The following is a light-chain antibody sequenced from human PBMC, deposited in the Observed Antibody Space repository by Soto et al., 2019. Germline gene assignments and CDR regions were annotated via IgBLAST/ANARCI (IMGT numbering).Light chain of an antibody. J-gene: IGKJ4*01. Sequence: DIQMTQSPSSLSAPVGDRVTITCRTSQPISDYLNWYQQKPGKAPSLLIYTASNLQTGVPSRFSGSGSGTHFTLTISSLQPEDFATYYCQQLNTYPSTFGGGTKVDIK. V-gene: IGKV1-39*01. CDR3: QQLNTYPST. CDR1: QPISDY. CDR2: TAS.